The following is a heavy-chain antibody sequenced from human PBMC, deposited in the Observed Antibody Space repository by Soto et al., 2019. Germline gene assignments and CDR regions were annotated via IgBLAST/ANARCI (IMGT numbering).Heavy chain of an antibody. D-gene: IGHD6-19*01. CDR2: TSAYNGNT. Sequence: QVQLVQSGAEVKKPGASVKVSCKASGYTFTSYGISWVRQAPGQGLEWMGWTSAYNGNTNYAQELQGRVTMTTDTSTSTAYMELRSRRSDDTAVYYCARRQWLVGGYYYGMDVWGQGTTVTVSS. J-gene: IGHJ6*02. V-gene: IGHV1-18*01. CDR1: GYTFTSYG. CDR3: ARRQWLVGGYYYGMDV.